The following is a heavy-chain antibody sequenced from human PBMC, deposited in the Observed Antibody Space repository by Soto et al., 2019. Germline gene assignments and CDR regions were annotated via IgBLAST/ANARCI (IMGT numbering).Heavy chain of an antibody. Sequence: EVKVVESGGGLVQPGGSLRLSCAGSEFSFSDHYMDWVRQAPGKGLEWVGRSRNRPKKYTTEYAASVKGRFTISRDDSKNSLYLQMNSLKTEDTAVYYCVRMSAAASNAFDIWGQGTMVTVSS. CDR2: SRNRPKKYTT. J-gene: IGHJ3*02. D-gene: IGHD6-13*01. CDR3: VRMSAAASNAFDI. V-gene: IGHV3-72*01. CDR1: EFSFSDHY.